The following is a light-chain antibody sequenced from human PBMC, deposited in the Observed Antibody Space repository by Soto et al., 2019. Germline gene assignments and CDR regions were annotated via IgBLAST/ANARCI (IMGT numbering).Light chain of an antibody. CDR1: SSDVGGYNF. CDR2: EVT. Sequence: QSALTQPASVSGSPGQSITISCTGTSSDVGGYNFVSWYQHHPGKAPKLMLYEVTNRPSGVSNRFSGSKSGNTASLTISGLQAEDEADYYCSSYTSSTTYVFGTGTKLTVL. V-gene: IGLV2-14*01. CDR3: SSYTSSTTYV. J-gene: IGLJ1*01.